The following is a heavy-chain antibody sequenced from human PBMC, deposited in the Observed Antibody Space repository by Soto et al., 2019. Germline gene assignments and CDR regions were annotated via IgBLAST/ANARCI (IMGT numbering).Heavy chain of an antibody. J-gene: IGHJ4*02. CDR3: ARKHTYFDY. V-gene: IGHV1-69*02. CDR1: GDTFSTYS. Sequence: QVQLVQSGAAVKKPGSSVKVSCKASGDTFSTYSISWVRQAPGQGLEWMGRISPLLGLANYAHKFQGRVTITADTSTSTAYMELSSVRSEETAVYYCARKHTYFDYWGQGSLVTVSS. CDR2: ISPLLGLA.